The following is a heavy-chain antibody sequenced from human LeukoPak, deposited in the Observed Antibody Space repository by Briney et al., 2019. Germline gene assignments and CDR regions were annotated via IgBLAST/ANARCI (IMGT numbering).Heavy chain of an antibody. J-gene: IGHJ4*02. CDR2: ISSSSSYI. CDR1: GFTFSSYK. CDR3: ARELISSGSLDY. V-gene: IGHV3-21*01. Sequence: GGSLRLSCAASGFTFSSYKMNWVRQAPGKGLEWVSSISSSSSYIYYADSARGRFTISRDNAKNSLYLQTNSLRAEDTAVYYCARELISSGSLDYWGQGTLVIVSS. D-gene: IGHD3-10*01.